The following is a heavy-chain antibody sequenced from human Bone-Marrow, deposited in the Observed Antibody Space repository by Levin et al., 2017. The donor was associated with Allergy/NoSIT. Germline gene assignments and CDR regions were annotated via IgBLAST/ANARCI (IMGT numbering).Heavy chain of an antibody. Sequence: ASVKVSCKASGYTFTGYYMHWVRQAPGQGLEWMGWINPKSGGTNYAQKFQGWVTMTRDTSISTAYMELSRLRSDDTAVYYCARSYYYESSGYRSDAFDIWGQGTMVTVSS. V-gene: IGHV1-2*04. CDR3: ARSYYYESSGYRSDAFDI. CDR1: GYTFTGYY. J-gene: IGHJ3*02. CDR2: INPKSGGT. D-gene: IGHD3-22*01.